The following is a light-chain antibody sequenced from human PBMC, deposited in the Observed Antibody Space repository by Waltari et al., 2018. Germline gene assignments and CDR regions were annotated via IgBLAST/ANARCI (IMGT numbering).Light chain of an antibody. CDR1: QCFSKY. V-gene: IGKV3-20*01. J-gene: IGKJ1*01. CDR2: DAS. CDR3: QKYGTLPAT. Sequence: EIVLTQSPGTLSLSPGERATLSCRASQCFSKYLAWYQQKPGQAPRLLIYDASIRATGIPDRFSGSGWGTDFSLTISSLEPEYFAVYYCQKYGTLPATFGQGTKVQ.